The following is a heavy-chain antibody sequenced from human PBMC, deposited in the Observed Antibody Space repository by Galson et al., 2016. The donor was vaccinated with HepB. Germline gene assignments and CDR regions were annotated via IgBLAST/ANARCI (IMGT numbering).Heavy chain of an antibody. Sequence: SLRLSCAASGFTFSRYWMHWVRQAPGMGLEWVSRIKGDGSHTIYVDSVKGRFTISRDNAKNTLYLQVNNLRGEDTAVSYCVREGDHWNFDHWGQGTLVTVSS. CDR2: IKGDGSHT. CDR1: GFTFSRYW. V-gene: IGHV3-74*01. CDR3: VREGDHWNFDH. J-gene: IGHJ4*02. D-gene: IGHD1-1*01.